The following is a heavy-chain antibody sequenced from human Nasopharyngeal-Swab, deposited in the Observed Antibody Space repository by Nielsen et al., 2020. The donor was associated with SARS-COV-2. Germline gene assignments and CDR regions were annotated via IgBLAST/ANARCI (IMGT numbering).Heavy chain of an antibody. Sequence: ASVKVSCKASGYTFTSYGISWVRQAPGQGLEWMGWISAYNGNTNYAQKFQGRVTMTTDTSTSTAYMELRSLRSADTAVYYCARDDSSNYDFWSGYYTSFDYWGQGTLVTVSS. CDR2: ISAYNGNT. CDR3: ARDDSSNYDFWSGYYTSFDY. CDR1: GYTFTSYG. V-gene: IGHV1-18*01. J-gene: IGHJ4*02. D-gene: IGHD3-3*01.